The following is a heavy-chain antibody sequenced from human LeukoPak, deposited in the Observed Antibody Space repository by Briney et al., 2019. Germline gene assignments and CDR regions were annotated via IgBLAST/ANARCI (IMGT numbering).Heavy chain of an antibody. Sequence: PSETLPLACAVYGGSFSGYYWSWIRQPPGKGLEWIGEINHSGSTNYNPSLKSRVTISVDTSKNQFSLKLSSVTAADTAVYYCARGGNIVVVVAATEPIDYWGQGTLVTVSS. V-gene: IGHV4-34*01. J-gene: IGHJ4*02. D-gene: IGHD2-15*01. CDR1: GGSFSGYY. CDR2: INHSGST. CDR3: ARGGNIVVVVAATEPIDY.